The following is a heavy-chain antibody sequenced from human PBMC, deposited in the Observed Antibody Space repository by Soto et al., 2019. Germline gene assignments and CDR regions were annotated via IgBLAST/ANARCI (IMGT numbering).Heavy chain of an antibody. J-gene: IGHJ4*02. CDR2: IYNSGST. CDR1: GGSISSYY. D-gene: IGHD3-16*01. Sequence: QVQLQESGPGLVKPSETLSLTCTVSGGSISSYYWSWIRQPPGKGLEWIGYIYNSGSTNYNPSLKSRVTISVDTSKNQFSLKLSSVTAADTAVYYCARARSPGMITFGGVIFDYWGQGTLVTVSS. CDR3: ARARSPGMITFGGVIFDY. V-gene: IGHV4-59*01.